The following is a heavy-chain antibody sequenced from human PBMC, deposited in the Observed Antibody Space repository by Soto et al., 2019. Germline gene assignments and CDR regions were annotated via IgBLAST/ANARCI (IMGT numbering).Heavy chain of an antibody. V-gene: IGHV3-23*01. Sequence: PGGSLRLSCAASGFTFSSYAMSWVRQAPGKGLEWVSAISGSGGSTYYADSVKGRFTISRDNSKNTLYLQMNSLKTEDTAVYYCTTVPYYYDSSGPPLFQHWGQGTLVTVSS. CDR3: TTVPYYYDSSGPPLFQH. J-gene: IGHJ1*01. CDR1: GFTFSSYA. CDR2: ISGSGGST. D-gene: IGHD3-22*01.